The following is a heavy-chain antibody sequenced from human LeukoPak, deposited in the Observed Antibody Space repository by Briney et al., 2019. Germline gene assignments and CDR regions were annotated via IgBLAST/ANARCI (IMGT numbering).Heavy chain of an antibody. CDR1: GYIFTSYW. CDR3: ARRNSPGDYVWGSYRQDAFDI. D-gene: IGHD3-16*02. CDR2: IYPGDSDT. J-gene: IGHJ3*02. Sequence: GESLKISCKGSGYIFTSYWIGWVRQMPGKGLEWMGIIYPGDSDTRYSPSFQGQVTISADKSISTAYLQWSSLKASDTAMYYCARRNSPGDYVWGSYRQDAFDIWGQGTMVTVSS. V-gene: IGHV5-51*01.